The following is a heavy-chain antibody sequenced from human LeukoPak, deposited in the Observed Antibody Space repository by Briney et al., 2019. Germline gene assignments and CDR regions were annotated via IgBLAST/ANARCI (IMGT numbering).Heavy chain of an antibody. CDR2: IRYDGSNK. J-gene: IGHJ5*02. CDR3: AKDPDSSSWYYWFDP. D-gene: IGHD6-13*01. V-gene: IGHV3-30*02. Sequence: GGSLRLSCAASGFTFSSYGMHWVRQAPGKGLEWVAFIRYDGSNKYYADSVKGRFTISRDNSKTTLYLQMNSLRAEDTAVYYCAKDPDSSSWYYWFDPWGQGTLVTVSS. CDR1: GFTFSSYG.